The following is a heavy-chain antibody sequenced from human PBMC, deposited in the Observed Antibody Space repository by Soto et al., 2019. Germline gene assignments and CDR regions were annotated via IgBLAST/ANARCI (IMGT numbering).Heavy chain of an antibody. J-gene: IGHJ4*02. D-gene: IGHD5-12*01. CDR3: ARDALHSGYDSYFDS. V-gene: IGHV3-33*01. CDR2: IWYDGSDK. Sequence: GGSLRLSCAASGFTFSSYGMHWVRQAPGKGLEWVAVIWYDGSDKYYADSVKGRFTISRDNSKNTLYLQMNSLRAEDTAVYYCARDALHSGYDSYFDSWGQGTLVTVSS. CDR1: GFTFSSYG.